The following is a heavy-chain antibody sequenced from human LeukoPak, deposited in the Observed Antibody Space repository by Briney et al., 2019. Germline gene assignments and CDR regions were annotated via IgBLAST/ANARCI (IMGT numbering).Heavy chain of an antibody. V-gene: IGHV3-69-1*01. CDR3: ARDPVEGGLDY. D-gene: IGHD2-15*01. Sequence: GGSLRLSCSVSGFSLSVYCMDWVRQAPGQGLEWISYIGTGGTTYYADSVLGRFTVSRDNAKKSVYLQMNSLTVDDTAVYYCARDPVEGGLDYWGQGTLATVSS. CDR1: GFSLSVYC. CDR2: IGTGGTT. J-gene: IGHJ4*02.